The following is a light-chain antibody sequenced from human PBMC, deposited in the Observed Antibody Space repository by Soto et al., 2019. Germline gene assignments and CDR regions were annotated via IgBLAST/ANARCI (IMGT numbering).Light chain of an antibody. CDR3: CSYTTSSTYV. V-gene: IGLV2-18*02. CDR1: SSDVGNYNR. J-gene: IGLJ1*01. CDR2: EVS. Sequence: QSALTQPPSVSGSPGQSVAISCTGTSSDVGNYNRVSWYQQPPGTAPKLMIYEVSNRSSGVPDRFSGSKSGNTASLTISGLQAEDEADYYCCSYTTSSTYVFGTGTKVTVL.